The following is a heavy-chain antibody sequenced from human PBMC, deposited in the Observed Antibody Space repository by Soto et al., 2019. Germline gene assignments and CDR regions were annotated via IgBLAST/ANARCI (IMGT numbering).Heavy chain of an antibody. CDR2: ISSSSSYI. J-gene: IGHJ6*02. V-gene: IGHV3-21*01. D-gene: IGHD3-10*01. CDR1: GFTFSSYS. Sequence: WGSLRLSCSASGFTFSSYSVNWVRQAPGKGLEWVSSISSSSSYIYYADSVKGRFTISRDNAKNSLYLQMNSLRAEDTAVYYCATLKDPSGSYYHYYGMDVWGQGTTCTVSS. CDR3: ATLKDPSGSYYHYYGMDV.